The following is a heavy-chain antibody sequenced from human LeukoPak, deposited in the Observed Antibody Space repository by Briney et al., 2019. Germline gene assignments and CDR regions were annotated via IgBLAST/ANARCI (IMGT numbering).Heavy chain of an antibody. Sequence: ASVKVSCKASGYTFTSYGISWVRQAPGQGLEWMGWISAYNGNTKDAQKLQGRVTMTTDTSTSTAYMELRSLRSDDTAVYYCARDREEFNCGGDCYSSGWFDPWGQGTLVTVSS. CDR1: GYTFTSYG. J-gene: IGHJ5*02. D-gene: IGHD2-21*01. CDR3: ARDREEFNCGGDCYSSGWFDP. CDR2: ISAYNGNT. V-gene: IGHV1-18*01.